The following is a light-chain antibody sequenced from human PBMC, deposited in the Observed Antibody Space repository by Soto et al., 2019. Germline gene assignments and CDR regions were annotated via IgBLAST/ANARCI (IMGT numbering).Light chain of an antibody. CDR2: GAS. Sequence: EIVLTQSPGTLSLSPGERATLSCRASQSVTSNYLAWYQQKPGQAPRLLIYGASSRATGISDRFSGSGSGTAFPLTSSRLEREDFAVYYCQQYGGSSRVTFGGGTKVEIK. J-gene: IGKJ4*01. CDR3: QQYGGSSRVT. CDR1: QSVTSNY. V-gene: IGKV3-20*01.